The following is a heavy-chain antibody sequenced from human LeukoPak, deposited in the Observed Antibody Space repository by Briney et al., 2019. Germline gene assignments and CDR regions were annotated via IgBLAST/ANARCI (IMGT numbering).Heavy chain of an antibody. Sequence: GGSLRLSCAATGITFSIYGMGWVRQAPVKGLEWVSAITGGGDTTYYADSVKGRFTISRDNSKNTLFLQMNSLRADDTAVYYCVRTSGYLAYWGQGTLVTVSS. D-gene: IGHD3-22*01. J-gene: IGHJ4*02. CDR3: VRTSGYLAY. V-gene: IGHV3-23*01. CDR1: GITFSIYG. CDR2: ITGGGDTT.